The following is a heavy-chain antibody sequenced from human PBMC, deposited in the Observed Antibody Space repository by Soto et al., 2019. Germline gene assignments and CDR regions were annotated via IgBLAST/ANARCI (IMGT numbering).Heavy chain of an antibody. CDR1: GGSFSDYS. CDR3: VRLQRTFGSYYHYYYMDV. Sequence: QVQLQQWGAGLLKPSETLSLTCAVFGGSFSDYSWSWIRQPPGKGLEWIGEINHSGSTNYNPSLKSRVTILGDTSKSQFSLKLSSVTAADTAVYYCVRLQRTFGSYYHYYYMDVWGRGTTVTVSS. CDR2: INHSGST. D-gene: IGHD3-10*01. V-gene: IGHV4-34*01. J-gene: IGHJ6*03.